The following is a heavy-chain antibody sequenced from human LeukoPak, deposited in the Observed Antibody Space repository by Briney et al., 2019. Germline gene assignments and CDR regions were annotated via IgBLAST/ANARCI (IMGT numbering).Heavy chain of an antibody. J-gene: IGHJ6*02. CDR3: ARDEDTYYYYYGMDV. CDR2: ISAYNGNT. V-gene: IGHV1-18*01. Sequence: ASVKVSCKASGYTFTSYGISWVRQAPGQGLEWMGRISAYNGNTNYAQKLQGRVTMTTDTSTSTAYMELRSLRSDDTAVYYCARDEDTYYYYYGMDVWGQGTTVTVSS. CDR1: GYTFTSYG.